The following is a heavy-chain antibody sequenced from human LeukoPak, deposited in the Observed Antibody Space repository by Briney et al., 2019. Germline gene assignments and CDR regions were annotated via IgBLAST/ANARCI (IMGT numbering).Heavy chain of an antibody. J-gene: IGHJ4*02. Sequence: GGSLRLSCAGSGFTFNNYAMSWVRQAPGKGLEWVSAISGSGGSTYYADSVKGRFTISRDNSKNTLYLQMNSLRAEDTAVYYCAKGIRGSTHYFDYWGQGTLVTVSS. V-gene: IGHV3-23*01. CDR1: GFTFNNYA. CDR2: ISGSGGST. D-gene: IGHD3-16*01. CDR3: AKGIRGSTHYFDY.